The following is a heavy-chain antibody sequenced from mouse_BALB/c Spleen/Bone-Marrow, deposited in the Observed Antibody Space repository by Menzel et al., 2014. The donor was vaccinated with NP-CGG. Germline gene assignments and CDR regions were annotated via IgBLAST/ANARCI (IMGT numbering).Heavy chain of an antibody. CDR2: IYPGNINI. V-gene: IGHV1S56*01. Sequence: VQRVESGPELVKPGASMRISCKASGYTFTTYFIHWVKQRPGQGLEWIGWIYPGNINIKYNENFKDKVTLTADKSSNTAHLQFSSLTSENSAVYFCARGDYYRSVMDYWGQGTSVTVSS. D-gene: IGHD2-14*01. CDR3: ARGDYYRSVMDY. J-gene: IGHJ4*01. CDR1: GYTFTTYF.